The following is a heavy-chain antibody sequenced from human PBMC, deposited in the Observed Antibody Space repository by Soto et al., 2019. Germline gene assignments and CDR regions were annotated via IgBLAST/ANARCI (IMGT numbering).Heavy chain of an antibody. CDR3: ARTKWFGSHPDAFEI. CDR2: INPNSGGT. Sequence: ASVKVSCKASGYTFTGYYMHWVRQAPGQGLEWMGWINPNSGGTNYAQKFQGWVTMTRDTSISTAYMELSRLRSDDTAVYYCARTKWFGSHPDAFEIWGQGTMVTVS. J-gene: IGHJ3*02. CDR1: GYTFTGYY. V-gene: IGHV1-2*04. D-gene: IGHD3-10*01.